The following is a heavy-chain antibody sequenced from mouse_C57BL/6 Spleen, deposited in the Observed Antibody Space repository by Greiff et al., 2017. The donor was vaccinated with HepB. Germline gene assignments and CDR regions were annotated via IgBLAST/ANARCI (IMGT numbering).Heavy chain of an antibody. CDR3: AREGLLLLRSTGTGYYFDY. J-gene: IGHJ2*01. CDR1: GYTFTSYW. V-gene: IGHV1-72*01. D-gene: IGHD1-1*01. Sequence: QVQLKESGAELVKPGASVKLSCKASGYTFTSYWMHWVKQRPGRGLEWIGRIDPNSGGTKYNEKFKSKATLTVDKPSSTAYMQLSSLTSEDSAVYYCAREGLLLLRSTGTGYYFDYWGQGTTLTVSS. CDR2: IDPNSGGT.